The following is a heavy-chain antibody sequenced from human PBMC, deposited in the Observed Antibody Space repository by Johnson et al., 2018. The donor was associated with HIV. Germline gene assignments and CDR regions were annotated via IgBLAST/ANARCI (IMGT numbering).Heavy chain of an antibody. CDR3: ARSRRWTGTVTRPLEAFDI. D-gene: IGHD4-11*01. CDR1: GFTFSSYC. V-gene: IGHV3-74*02. J-gene: IGHJ3*02. CDR2: INSDGSST. Sequence: VQLVESGGGLVQPGGSLRLSCAASGFTFSSYCMHWVRQAPGKGPVWVSRINSDGSSTSYADSVKGRCTISRDNAKNSLYLQMNSLRAEDTAVYYCARSRRWTGTVTRPLEAFDIWGQGTMVTVSS.